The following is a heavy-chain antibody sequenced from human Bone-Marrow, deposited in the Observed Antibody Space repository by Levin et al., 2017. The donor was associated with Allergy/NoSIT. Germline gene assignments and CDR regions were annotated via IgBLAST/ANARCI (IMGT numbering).Heavy chain of an antibody. J-gene: IGHJ6*02. CDR2: ISSSGSTI. CDR1: GFTFSDYY. V-gene: IGHV3-11*01. Sequence: GGSLRLSCAASGFTFSDYYMSWIRQAPGKGLEWVSYISSSGSTIYYADSVKGRFTISRDNAKNSLYLQMNSLRAEDTAVYYCARDQHGKLLWFGELQYYYYYGMDGWGQGTTVTVSS. CDR3: ARDQHGKLLWFGELQYYYYYGMDG. D-gene: IGHD3-10*01.